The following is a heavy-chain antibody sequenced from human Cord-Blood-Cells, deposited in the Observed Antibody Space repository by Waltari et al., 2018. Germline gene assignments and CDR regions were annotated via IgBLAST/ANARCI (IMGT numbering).Heavy chain of an antibody. CDR1: GTTFTRYD. Sequence: QVQLVPSGAEVKKPGASVKVSCKASGTTFTRYDTNWVRQATGQGLEWMGWMNPNSGNTGYAQKFQGRVTITRNTSISTAYMELSSLRSEDTAVYYCARGRSGSSNWFDPWGQGTLVTVSS. D-gene: IGHD6-6*01. V-gene: IGHV1-8*03. CDR2: MNPNSGNT. J-gene: IGHJ5*02. CDR3: ARGRSGSSNWFDP.